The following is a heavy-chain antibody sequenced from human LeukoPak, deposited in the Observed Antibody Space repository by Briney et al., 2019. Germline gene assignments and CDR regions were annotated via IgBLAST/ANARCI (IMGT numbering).Heavy chain of an antibody. Sequence: SETLSLTCTVSGGSISSYYWSWIRQPPGKGLEWIGYIYYSGSTNYNPSLKSRVTISVDTSKNQFSLKLSSVTAADTAVYYCAREGIAAAGSFDYWGQGTLVTVPS. D-gene: IGHD6-13*01. CDR2: IYYSGST. CDR1: GGSISSYY. CDR3: AREGIAAAGSFDY. J-gene: IGHJ4*02. V-gene: IGHV4-59*01.